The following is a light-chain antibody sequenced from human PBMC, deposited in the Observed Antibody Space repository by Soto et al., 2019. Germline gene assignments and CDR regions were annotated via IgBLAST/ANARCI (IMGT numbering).Light chain of an antibody. CDR2: EVS. CDR1: SSDIGAYNY. V-gene: IGLV2-14*01. CDR3: SSYTSSSTLV. J-gene: IGLJ1*01. Sequence: QSVLTQPASVSGSPGQSITISCTGTSSDIGAYNYVSWYQQRPGKAPQLMIYEVSNRPSGVSSRFSGSKSGNTASLTISGLQAEDEADYCCSSYTSSSTLVFGTGTKVTVL.